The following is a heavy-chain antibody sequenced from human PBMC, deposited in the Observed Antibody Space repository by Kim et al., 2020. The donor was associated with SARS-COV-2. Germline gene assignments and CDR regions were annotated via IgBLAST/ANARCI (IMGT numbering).Heavy chain of an antibody. D-gene: IGHD5-12*01. J-gene: IGHJ4*02. CDR2: IYYSGST. CDR3: ARDGRSRDGYTLFDY. CDR1: GGSISSYY. V-gene: IGHV4-59*01. Sequence: SETLSLTCTVSGGSISSYYWSWIRQPPGKGLEWIGYIYYSGSTNYNPSLKSRVTISVDTSMNQFSLKLSSVTAADTAVYYCARDGRSRDGYTLFDYWGQGTLVTVSS.